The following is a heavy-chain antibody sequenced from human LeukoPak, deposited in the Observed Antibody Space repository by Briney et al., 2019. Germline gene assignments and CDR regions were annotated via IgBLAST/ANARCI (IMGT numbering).Heavy chain of an antibody. CDR3: AKQSRATPTRPYAFDY. J-gene: IGHJ4*02. V-gene: IGHV3-23*01. CDR1: GLTFSNYF. D-gene: IGHD2-2*01. CDR2: ISGSGNNT. Sequence: GGSLRLSCTASGLTFSNYFISWVGQAPGKGLEWVSVISGSGNNTYYADSVKGRFTISRYNSKNTCNVQMNSLRAEDRAVYYCAKQSRATPTRPYAFDYWGQGTLVTVSS.